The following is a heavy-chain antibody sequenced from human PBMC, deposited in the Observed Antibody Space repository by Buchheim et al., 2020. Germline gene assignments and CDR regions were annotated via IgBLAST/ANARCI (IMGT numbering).Heavy chain of an antibody. J-gene: IGHJ6*02. CDR1: GYDFSKYW. D-gene: IGHD3-16*01. V-gene: IGHV5-51*01. CDR3: ASSTRLPFVEHYYYYYGIDL. Sequence: EVQLVQSGVEVRKPGESLKISCKSSGYDFSKYWIGWVRQVPGKGLEWMGITYPADSQTIYSPSFQGQVTISSDKSISTAYPQWNSLKASDTADYYCASSTRLPFVEHYYYYYGIDLWGQGTT. CDR2: TYPADSQT.